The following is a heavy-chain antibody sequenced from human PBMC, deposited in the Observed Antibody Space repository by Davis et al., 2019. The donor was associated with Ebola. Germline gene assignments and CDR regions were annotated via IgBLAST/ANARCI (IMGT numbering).Heavy chain of an antibody. CDR2: ISTYNGNA. CDR3: ARSRGNLGDDI. D-gene: IGHD3-10*01. Sequence: AASVKVSCKASGYTFTSYGITWVRQAPGQGLESMGWISTYNGNANYAQKVQGRVTMTTDTSTTTAHMELRSLRSDDTAVYYCARSRGNLGDDIWGQGTMVTVSS. CDR1: GYTFTSYG. V-gene: IGHV1-18*01. J-gene: IGHJ3*02.